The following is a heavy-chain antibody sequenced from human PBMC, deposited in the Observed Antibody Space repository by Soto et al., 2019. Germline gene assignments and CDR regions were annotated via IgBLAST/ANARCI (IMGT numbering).Heavy chain of an antibody. V-gene: IGHV2-5*02. CDR2: IYWDDEK. CDR3: VHRPYGFNYFDY. Sequence: SGPTLVNPTQTLTLTCNFSGFSLTTTGMAVGWIRQPPGKALDWVAIIYWDDEKRYSPSLRSRLSITKDTSKNQVVLTMTNMDPVDTATYYCVHRPYGFNYFDYWGQGVLVTVSS. J-gene: IGHJ4*02. CDR1: GFSLTTTGMA. D-gene: IGHD2-2*03.